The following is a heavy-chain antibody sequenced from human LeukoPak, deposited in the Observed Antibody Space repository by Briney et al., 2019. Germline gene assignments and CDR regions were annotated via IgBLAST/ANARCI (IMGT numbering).Heavy chain of an antibody. J-gene: IGHJ4*02. Sequence: PGGSLRLSCAASGFTFSSYGMHWVRQAPGKGLEWVAFIRYDGSNKYYADSVKGRFTISRDNSKNTLYLQMNSLRAEDTAVYYCARGKKGAIVVVPAAADYWGQGTLVTVSS. CDR1: GFTFSSYG. CDR3: ARGKKGAIVVVPAAADY. V-gene: IGHV3-30*02. D-gene: IGHD2-2*01. CDR2: IRYDGSNK.